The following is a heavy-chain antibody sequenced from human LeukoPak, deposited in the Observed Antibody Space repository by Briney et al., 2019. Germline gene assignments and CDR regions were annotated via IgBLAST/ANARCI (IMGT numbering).Heavy chain of an antibody. D-gene: IGHD6-19*01. CDR2: IRSKAYGGTT. CDR3: AKDWVAVDY. Sequence: PGGSLRLSCTASGFTFGDYAMSWVRQAPGKGLEWVGFIRSKAYGGTTEYAASVKGRFTISRDDSKSIAYLQMNSLKTEDTAVYYCAKDWVAVDYWGQGTLVTVSS. J-gene: IGHJ4*02. V-gene: IGHV3-49*04. CDR1: GFTFGDYA.